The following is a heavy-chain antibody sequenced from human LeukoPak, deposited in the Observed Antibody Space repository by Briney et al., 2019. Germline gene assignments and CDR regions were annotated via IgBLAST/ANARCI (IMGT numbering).Heavy chain of an antibody. V-gene: IGHV1-69*13. D-gene: IGHD3-22*01. J-gene: IGHJ6*02. CDR3: ASYPTMIVARKRNYYYGMDV. CDR2: IIPIFGTA. CDR1: GGTFSSYA. Sequence: ASVKVSCKASGGTFSSYAISWVRQAPGQGLEWMGGIIPIFGTANYAQKFQGRVTITADESTSTAYMELSSLRSEDTAVYYCASYPTMIVARKRNYYYGMDVWGQGTTVTVSS.